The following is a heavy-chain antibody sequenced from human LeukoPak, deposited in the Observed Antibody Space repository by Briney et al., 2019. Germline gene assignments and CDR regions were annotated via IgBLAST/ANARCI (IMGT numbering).Heavy chain of an antibody. Sequence: SETLSLTCTVSGGSISSYYWSWIRQPAGKGLEWIGRIYTSGSTNYNPSLKSRVTMSVDTSKNQFSLKLSSVTAADTAVYYCARDQKGYCSSTSCYKYNWLDPWGQGTLVTVSS. V-gene: IGHV4-4*07. D-gene: IGHD2-2*02. CDR2: IYTSGST. CDR3: ARDQKGYCSSTSCYKYNWLDP. J-gene: IGHJ5*02. CDR1: GGSISSYY.